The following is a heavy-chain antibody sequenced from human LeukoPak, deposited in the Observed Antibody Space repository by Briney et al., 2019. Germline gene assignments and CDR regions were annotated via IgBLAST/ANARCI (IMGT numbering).Heavy chain of an antibody. CDR3: ARQTTQGFDH. J-gene: IGHJ4*02. V-gene: IGHV5-10-1*01. CDR2: IDPSDSYT. CDR1: GYTFTTYW. D-gene: IGHD4-17*01. Sequence: MRGESLKISCKASGYTFTTYWISWVRRMPGKGLEWMGRIDPSDSYTDYSPSFQGHVTISADKSISTAFLQWSSLKASDTAMYYCARQTTQGFDHWGQGTLVSVSS.